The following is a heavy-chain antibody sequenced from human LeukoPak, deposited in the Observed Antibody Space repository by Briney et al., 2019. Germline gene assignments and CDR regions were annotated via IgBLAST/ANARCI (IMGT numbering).Heavy chain of an antibody. CDR1: GYTFTSYD. V-gene: IGHV1-8*01. Sequence: GASVKVSCKASGYTFTSYDINWVRQATGQGREWMGWMNPNSGNTGYAQKFQGRVTMTRNTSISTAYMELSSLRSEDTAVYYCAIWTLVAGSNFDYWGQGTLVTVSS. CDR3: AIWTLVAGSNFDY. CDR2: MNPNSGNT. J-gene: IGHJ4*02. D-gene: IGHD6-19*01.